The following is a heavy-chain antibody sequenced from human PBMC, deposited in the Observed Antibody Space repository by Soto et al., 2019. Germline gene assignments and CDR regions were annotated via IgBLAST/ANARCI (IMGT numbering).Heavy chain of an antibody. CDR2: IKQDGSEK. V-gene: IGHV3-7*03. Sequence: GGSLRLSCAASGFTFSSYWMSWVRQAPGKGLEWVANIKQDGSEKHYVDSVKGRFTVSRDNAEKSLYLQMDSLRPDDTALYYCVRGYSDYTDYFDYWGQGALVTVSS. CDR1: GFTFSSYW. J-gene: IGHJ4*02. D-gene: IGHD5-12*01. CDR3: VRGYSDYTDYFDY.